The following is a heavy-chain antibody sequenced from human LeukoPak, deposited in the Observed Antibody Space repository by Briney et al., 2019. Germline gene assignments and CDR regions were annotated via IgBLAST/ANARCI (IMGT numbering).Heavy chain of an antibody. CDR2: IYYSGST. CDR3: ARVRGDYDILTGYYTRGTFDY. D-gene: IGHD3-9*01. J-gene: IGHJ4*02. Sequence: SETLSLTCTVSGGSISSSSYYWGWIRQPPGKELEWIGSIYYSGSTYYNPSLKSRVTISVDKSKNQFSLKLSSVTAADTAVYYCARVRGDYDILTGYYTRGTFDYWGQGTLVTVSS. V-gene: IGHV4-39*07. CDR1: GGSISSSSYY.